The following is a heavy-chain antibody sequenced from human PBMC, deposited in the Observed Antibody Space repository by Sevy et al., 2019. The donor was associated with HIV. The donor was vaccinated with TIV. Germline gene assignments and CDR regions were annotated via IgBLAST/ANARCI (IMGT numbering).Heavy chain of an antibody. V-gene: IGHV1-69*13. CDR3: AIYYDSSGTRGRYYFDY. J-gene: IGHJ4*02. D-gene: IGHD3-22*01. Sequence: ASVKVSCKASGGTFSSYAISWVRQAPGQGLEWMGGIIPIFGTANYAQKFQGRVMITADESTSTAYMELSSLRSEDTAVYYCAIYYDSSGTRGRYYFDYWGQGTLVTVSS. CDR2: IIPIFGTA. CDR1: GGTFSSYA.